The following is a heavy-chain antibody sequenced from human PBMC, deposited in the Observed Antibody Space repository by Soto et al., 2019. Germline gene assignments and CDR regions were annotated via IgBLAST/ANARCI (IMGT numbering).Heavy chain of an antibody. CDR3: AKDQFPAAGNSYYYYGMDV. D-gene: IGHD6-13*01. J-gene: IGHJ6*02. CDR1: GFTFSSYG. V-gene: IGHV3-30*18. CDR2: ISYDGSNK. Sequence: QVQLVKSGGGVVQPGRSLRLSCAASGFTFSSYGMHWVRQAPGKGLERVAVISYDGSNKYYADSVKGRFTISRDNSKNTLYPQMNSLRAEDTAVYYCAKDQFPAAGNSYYYYGMDVWGQGTTVTVS.